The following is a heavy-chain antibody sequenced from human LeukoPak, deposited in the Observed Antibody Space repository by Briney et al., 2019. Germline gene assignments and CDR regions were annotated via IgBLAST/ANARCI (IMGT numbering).Heavy chain of an antibody. Sequence: SQTLSLTCTVSGGAISSGVYHWSWIRQHPGKGLEWIGYIYFSGSTSYNPSLKSRLSISVDTSKNQFSLTMNSVTAADTAVYYCARGGVQLDYWGQGTQVTVSS. J-gene: IGHJ4*02. CDR2: IYFSGST. V-gene: IGHV4-31*03. CDR3: ARGGVQLDY. D-gene: IGHD2-8*01. CDR1: GGAISSGVYH.